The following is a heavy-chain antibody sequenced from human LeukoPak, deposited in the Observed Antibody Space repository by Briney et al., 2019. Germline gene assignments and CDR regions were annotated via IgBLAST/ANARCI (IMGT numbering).Heavy chain of an antibody. CDR3: AREAGHYDILTGYSGPSWFDP. V-gene: IGHV3-73*01. J-gene: IGHJ5*02. CDR1: GFTFSDSA. Sequence: GGSLRLSCAASGFTFSDSAMHWVRQASGKGLEWVGRIRSKATSYATAYAASVKGRFTISRDNSKNTLYLQMNSLRAEDTAVYYCAREAGHYDILTGYSGPSWFDPWGQGTLVTVSS. D-gene: IGHD3-9*01. CDR2: IRSKATSYAT.